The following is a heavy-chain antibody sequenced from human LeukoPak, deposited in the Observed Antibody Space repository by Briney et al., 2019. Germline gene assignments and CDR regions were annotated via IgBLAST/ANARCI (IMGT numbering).Heavy chain of an antibody. Sequence: ASVKVSCKPTGYSFTAYYIYWMRQAPGQGLECMGWINLYSGGTKYAQRVQSRVTMTRDTSISTAYMELSRLRPDDTAIYYCASWAGGNEPVASFDYWGQGTLVTVSS. CDR3: ASWAGGNEPVASFDY. V-gene: IGHV1-2*02. J-gene: IGHJ4*02. CDR1: GYSFTAYY. CDR2: INLYSGGT. D-gene: IGHD1-14*01.